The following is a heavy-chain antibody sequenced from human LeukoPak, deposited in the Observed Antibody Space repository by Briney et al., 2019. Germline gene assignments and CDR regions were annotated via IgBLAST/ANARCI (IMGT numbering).Heavy chain of an antibody. D-gene: IGHD2-2*01. Sequence: GGSLRLSCAASGFTFSSHAMSWVRQAPGKGLEWVSSISSSGRSTYYTDFVKGRFTISRDNSKNTLYLQMNSLRAEDTAVYYCAKYDIVVVPGAIYYYGMDVWGQGTTVTVSS. CDR3: AKYDIVVVPGAIYYYGMDV. V-gene: IGHV3-23*01. CDR2: ISSSGRST. J-gene: IGHJ6*02. CDR1: GFTFSSHA.